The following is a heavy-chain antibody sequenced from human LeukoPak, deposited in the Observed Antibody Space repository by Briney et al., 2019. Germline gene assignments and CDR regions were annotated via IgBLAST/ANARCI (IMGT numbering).Heavy chain of an antibody. Sequence: PSETLSLTCTVSGGSISSYYWSWIRQPAGKGLEWIGRIYTSGSTNYNPSLKSRVTMSVDTSKNQFSLKLSSVTAADTAVYYCARGLARSNYYYMDVWGKGTTVPVSS. V-gene: IGHV4-4*07. D-gene: IGHD2-15*01. CDR1: GGSISSYY. CDR3: ARGLARSNYYYMDV. J-gene: IGHJ6*03. CDR2: IYTSGST.